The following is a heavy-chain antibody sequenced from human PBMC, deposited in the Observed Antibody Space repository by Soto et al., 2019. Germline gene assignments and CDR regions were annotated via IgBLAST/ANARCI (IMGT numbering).Heavy chain of an antibody. CDR2: ISTDSSGI. J-gene: IGHJ4*02. Sequence: GGSLRLSCAASGFTFSSYPMNWVRQAPGKGLQWVSHISTDSSGIYYADSVKGRLTISRDNAKNSLYLQMNSLRDDDPAVYYCGEDVGNSFNWGKGTLVPVSS. D-gene: IGHD2-15*01. CDR1: GFTFSSYP. V-gene: IGHV3-48*02. CDR3: GEDVGNSFN.